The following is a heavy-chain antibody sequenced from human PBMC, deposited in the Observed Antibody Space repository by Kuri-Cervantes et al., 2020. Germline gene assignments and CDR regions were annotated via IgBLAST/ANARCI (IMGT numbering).Heavy chain of an antibody. CDR3: ARDLQPKPPNGDFDY. V-gene: IGHV3-48*01. CDR1: GFTFSSYS. Sequence: GGSLRLSCAASGFTFSSYSMNWIRQAPGKGLEWVSYISSSGSTIYYADSVKGRFTISRDNSKNTLYLQMNSLRAEDTAVYYCARDLQPKPPNGDFDYWGQGTLVTVSS. D-gene: IGHD2-8*01. J-gene: IGHJ4*02. CDR2: ISSSGSTI.